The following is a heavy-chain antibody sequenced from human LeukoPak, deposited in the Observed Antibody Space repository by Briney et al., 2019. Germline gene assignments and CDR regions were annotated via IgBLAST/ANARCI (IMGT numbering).Heavy chain of an antibody. V-gene: IGHV1-8*01. D-gene: IGHD3-3*01. Sequence: GASVKVSCKASGYTFTSYDINWVRQATGLGLEWMGWMNPNSGKTGYAQKFQGRVTMTRNTSISTAYMELSSLRSEDTAVYYCARGLRFWEYQKRNNYFDYWGQGTLVTVSS. J-gene: IGHJ4*02. CDR1: GYTFTSYD. CDR3: ARGLRFWEYQKRNNYFDY. CDR2: MNPNSGKT.